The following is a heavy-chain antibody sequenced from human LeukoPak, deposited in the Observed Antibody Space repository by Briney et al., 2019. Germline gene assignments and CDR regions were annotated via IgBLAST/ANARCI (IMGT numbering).Heavy chain of an antibody. J-gene: IGHJ4*02. CDR3: AKEGPRLRFLEWLLSTGYFDY. CDR1: GFTFSSYA. V-gene: IGHV3-23*01. Sequence: GGSLRLSCAASGFTFSSYATSWVRQAPGKGLEWVSAISGSGGSTYYADSVKGRFTISRDNSKNTLYLQMNSLRAEDTAVYYCAKEGPRLRFLEWLLSTGYFDYWGQGTLVTVSS. D-gene: IGHD3-3*01. CDR2: ISGSGGST.